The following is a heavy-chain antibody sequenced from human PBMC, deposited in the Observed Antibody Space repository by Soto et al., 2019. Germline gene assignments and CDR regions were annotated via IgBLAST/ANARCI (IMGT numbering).Heavy chain of an antibody. J-gene: IGHJ4*02. CDR2: VNWNSDKV. CDR1: GFNFGNYA. CDR3: AKAKGGSPYYIDS. V-gene: IGHV3-9*01. D-gene: IGHD6-6*01. Sequence: VLLVESGGGLVQPGGSLRLSCAGSGFNFGNYAMHWVRQAPGKGLEWVAAVNWNSDKVAYAGSVLGRFTIFRDSAKNSLHLQMNDLTTEDTAFYYCAKAKGGSPYYIDSWGQGILVTVSS.